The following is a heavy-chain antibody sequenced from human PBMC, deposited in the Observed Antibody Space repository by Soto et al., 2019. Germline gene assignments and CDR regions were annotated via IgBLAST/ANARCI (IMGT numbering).Heavy chain of an antibody. V-gene: IGHV4-31*03. Sequence: QVQLQESGPGLVKPSQTLSLICTVSGGSISSGGYYWSWIRQHPGKGLEWIGYIYYSGSTYYNPSLKSRVTISVDTSKNQCSLKLSSVTAADTAVYYCARVCRILDCRYYYGMDVWGQVTTVTVSS. CDR2: IYYSGST. CDR1: GGSISSGGYY. J-gene: IGHJ6*02. CDR3: ARVCRILDCRYYYGMDV. D-gene: IGHD2-15*01.